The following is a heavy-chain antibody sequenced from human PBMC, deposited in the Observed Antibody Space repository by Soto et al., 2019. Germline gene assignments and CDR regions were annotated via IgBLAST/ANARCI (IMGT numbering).Heavy chain of an antibody. CDR3: ERDQGITIFGGMDV. V-gene: IGHV1-18*01. J-gene: IGHJ6*02. Sequence: ASVKVAFTASAYTVSSYGIGGVRQATGQGLEWLGWINSDNGNTNYAQHLQGRVTLTTDTSTSTAYMDLRSLRSDDTAVYYCERDQGITIFGGMDVWGQGTTVTVSS. D-gene: IGHD3-9*01. CDR2: INSDNGNT. CDR1: AYTVSSYG.